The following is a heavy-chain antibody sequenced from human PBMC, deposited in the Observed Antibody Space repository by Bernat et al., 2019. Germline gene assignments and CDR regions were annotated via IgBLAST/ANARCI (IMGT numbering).Heavy chain of an antibody. CDR3: AKQDSGGWYMEVYYFDY. J-gene: IGHJ4*02. D-gene: IGHD6-19*01. V-gene: IGHV3-30*18. Sequence: QVQLVESGGGVVQPGRSLRLSCAASGFTFSSYGMHWVRQAPGKGLEWVAVISYDGSNKYYADSVKGRFTISRDNSKNTLYLQMNSLRAEDTAVYYCAKQDSGGWYMEVYYFDYWGQGTLVTVSS. CDR2: ISYDGSNK. CDR1: GFTFSSYG.